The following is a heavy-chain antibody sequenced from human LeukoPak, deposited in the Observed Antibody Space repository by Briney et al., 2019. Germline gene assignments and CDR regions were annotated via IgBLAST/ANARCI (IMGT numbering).Heavy chain of an antibody. V-gene: IGHV1-2*02. D-gene: IGHD3-16*01. Sequence: ASVKVSCKASGYTFTGYYMHWVRQAPGQGLEWMGWINPNSGGTNYAQKFQGRVTMTRDTSISTAYMELSRLRSDDTAVYYCARVGLSGTHRYYYYGMDVWGQGTTVTVSS. J-gene: IGHJ6*02. CDR1: GYTFTGYY. CDR3: ARVGLSGTHRYYYYGMDV. CDR2: INPNSGGT.